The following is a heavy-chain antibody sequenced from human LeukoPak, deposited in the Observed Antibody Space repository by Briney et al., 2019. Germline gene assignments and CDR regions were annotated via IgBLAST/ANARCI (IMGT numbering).Heavy chain of an antibody. CDR2: IYYSGST. Sequence: PSETLSLTCTVSGGSISSYYWSWIRQPPGKGLEWIGYIYYSGSTNYNPSLKSRVTISVDTSKNQFSLKLSSVTAADTAVHYCARDQGVYDSSGYYYGVWFDPWGQGTLVTVSS. CDR1: GGSISSYY. V-gene: IGHV4-59*01. J-gene: IGHJ5*02. D-gene: IGHD3-22*01. CDR3: ARDQGVYDSSGYYYGVWFDP.